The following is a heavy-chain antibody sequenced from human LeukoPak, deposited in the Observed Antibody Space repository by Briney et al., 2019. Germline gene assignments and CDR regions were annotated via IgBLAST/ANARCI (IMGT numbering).Heavy chain of an antibody. CDR3: ARGLTYYKENRYYYYYGMDV. J-gene: IGHJ6*02. V-gene: IGHV3-13*04. D-gene: IGHD3-10*01. CDR1: GFTFSSYD. Sequence: GGSLRLSCAASGFTFSSYDMHWVRQATGKGPEWVSAIGTAGDTYYPGSVKGRFTISRENAKNSLYLQMNSLRAGDTAVYYCARGLTYYKENRYYYYYGMDVWGQGTTVTVSS. CDR2: IGTAGDT.